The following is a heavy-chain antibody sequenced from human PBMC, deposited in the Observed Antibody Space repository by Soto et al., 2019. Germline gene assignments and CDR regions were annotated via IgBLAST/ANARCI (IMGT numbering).Heavy chain of an antibody. CDR1: GGSFSGYY. CDR2: INHSGST. CDR3: ASTVTTLYYYYGRDV. V-gene: IGHV4-34*01. Sequence: QVQLQQWGAGLLKPSETLSLTCAVYGGSFSGYYWSWIRQPPGKGLEWIGEINHSGSTNYNPPLKSRVTIPVDTCKNQFPLKLSSVTAADTAVYYCASTVTTLYYYYGRDVWGQGTTVAVSS. J-gene: IGHJ6*02. D-gene: IGHD4-4*01.